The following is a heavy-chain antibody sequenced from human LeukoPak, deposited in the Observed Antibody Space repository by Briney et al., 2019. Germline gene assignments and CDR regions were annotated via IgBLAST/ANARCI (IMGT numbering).Heavy chain of an antibody. CDR2: INTDGSDT. CDR3: ASLYSSGWYTDFYYYGVDV. D-gene: IGHD6-19*01. V-gene: IGHV3-74*01. Sequence: GGSLRLSCAASGFTFSSYSMNWVRQAPGKGLVWVSRINTDGSDTAYADSVKGRFTISRDNAKNTVYLQMNSLRADDTALYYCASLYSSGWYTDFYYYGVDVWGLGTTVTVSS. J-gene: IGHJ6*02. CDR1: GFTFSSYS.